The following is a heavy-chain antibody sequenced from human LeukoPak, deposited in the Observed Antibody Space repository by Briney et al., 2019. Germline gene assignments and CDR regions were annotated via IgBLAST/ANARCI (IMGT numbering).Heavy chain of an antibody. J-gene: IGHJ4*02. CDR1: GDSINNDTYY. D-gene: IGHD4-17*01. V-gene: IGHV4-38-2*02. Sequence: SETLSLTCIVSGDSINNDTYYWNWIRQPPGKGLEWIGSIYHSGSTYYNPSLKSRVTISVDTSKNQFSLKLSSVTAADTAVYYCARFYYGDFNFDYWGQGTLVTFSS. CDR2: IYHSGST. CDR3: ARFYYGDFNFDY.